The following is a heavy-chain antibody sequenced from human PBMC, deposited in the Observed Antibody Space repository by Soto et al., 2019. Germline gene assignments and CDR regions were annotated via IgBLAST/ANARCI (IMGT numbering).Heavy chain of an antibody. Sequence: QVQLVQSGAEVKDPGASVKVSCKASGYIFTYNYIHWVRQAPGQGLEWMGWMNSNSGDKKYAQKFQDRVIMTRDTSISTAYMELSRLMSDDTAVYYCARGTGSSWFDSWGQGALVTVSS. J-gene: IGHJ5*01. CDR3: ARGTGSSWFDS. V-gene: IGHV1-2*02. D-gene: IGHD6-19*01. CDR2: MNSNSGDK. CDR1: GYIFTYNY.